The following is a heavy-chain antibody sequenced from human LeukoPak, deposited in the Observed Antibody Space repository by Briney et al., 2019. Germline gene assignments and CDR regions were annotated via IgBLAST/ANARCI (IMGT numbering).Heavy chain of an antibody. D-gene: IGHD1-26*01. J-gene: IGHJ3*02. V-gene: IGHV4-59*01. CDR1: GGSISNYY. CDR3: ARGVTSPLDAFDI. Sequence: SETLSLTCTVSGGSISNYYWIRMRQPPGKGLEWIGSLYNSGSTNYNPSLKSRLTISVDMSKNQVSLKLSSVTAADTAVYYCARGVTSPLDAFDIWGQGTTVTVSS. CDR2: LYNSGST.